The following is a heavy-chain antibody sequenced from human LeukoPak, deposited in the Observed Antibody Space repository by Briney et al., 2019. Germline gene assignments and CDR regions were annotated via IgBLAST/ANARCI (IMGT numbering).Heavy chain of an antibody. CDR1: GFTFSSYG. CDR3: GSSGYYAPFDY. J-gene: IGHJ4*02. Sequence: PGGSLRLSCAASGFTFSSYGMHWVRQAPGKGLEWVAVIWYDGSNKYYADSVKGRFTISRDNSKNTLYLQMNSLRAEDTAVYHCGSSGYYAPFDYWGQGTLVTVSS. CDR2: IWYDGSNK. D-gene: IGHD3-22*01. V-gene: IGHV3-33*01.